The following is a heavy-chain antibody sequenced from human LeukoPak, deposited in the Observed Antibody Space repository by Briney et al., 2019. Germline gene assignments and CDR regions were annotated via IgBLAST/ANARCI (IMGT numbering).Heavy chain of an antibody. Sequence: PSETLSLTCTVSGGSISNYYWSWLRQAPGKGLEWVANIKQDGSEKYYVDSVKGRFTISRDNAKNSLYLQMNSLRAEDTAVYYCARDMGYSSSWYLAWGQGTLVTVSS. CDR3: ARDMGYSSSWYLA. D-gene: IGHD6-13*01. V-gene: IGHV3-7*01. J-gene: IGHJ5*02. CDR1: GGSISNYY. CDR2: IKQDGSEK.